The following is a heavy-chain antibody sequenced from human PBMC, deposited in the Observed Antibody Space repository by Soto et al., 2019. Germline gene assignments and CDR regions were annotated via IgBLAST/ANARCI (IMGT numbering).Heavy chain of an antibody. Sequence: WETLSLTCTVSGGSVSSGSFYWSWIRQPPGKGLEWIGYIYYSGGTNYNPSLKNRVTISKDTSANHFSLNLSSVTAADTAIYYCARDQGYHDSSGYFDYWGHGTLVTVSS. D-gene: IGHD3-22*01. J-gene: IGHJ4*01. CDR1: GGSVSSGSFY. CDR2: IYYSGGT. CDR3: ARDQGYHDSSGYFDY. V-gene: IGHV4-61*03.